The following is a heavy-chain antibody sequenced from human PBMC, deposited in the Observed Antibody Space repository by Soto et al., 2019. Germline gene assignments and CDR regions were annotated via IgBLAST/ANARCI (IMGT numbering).Heavy chain of an antibody. Sequence: EVQLLESGGGLLQPGGSLRLSCAASGFTFSNYAMSWVRQAPEKGLEWVSIISGSSSITYYADSVKGRFTISRDNSKNTLHLQMNSLRAEDTAVYYCAANWYENWFDPWGQGTLVTVSS. CDR1: GFTFSNYA. CDR2: ISGSSSIT. J-gene: IGHJ5*02. CDR3: AANWYENWFDP. V-gene: IGHV3-23*01. D-gene: IGHD1-1*01.